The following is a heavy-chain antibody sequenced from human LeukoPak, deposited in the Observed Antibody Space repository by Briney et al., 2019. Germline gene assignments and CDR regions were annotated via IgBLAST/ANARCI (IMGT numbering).Heavy chain of an antibody. J-gene: IGHJ4*02. Sequence: ASVKVSCKASGYTFTSYDINWVRQATGQGLEWMGWMNPNSGNTGYAQKFQGRVTMTRNTSISTAYMELSSLRSADTAVYYCARGDYDFWSVVFDYWGQGTLVTVSS. CDR1: GYTFTSYD. CDR3: ARGDYDFWSVVFDY. CDR2: MNPNSGNT. V-gene: IGHV1-8*01. D-gene: IGHD3-3*01.